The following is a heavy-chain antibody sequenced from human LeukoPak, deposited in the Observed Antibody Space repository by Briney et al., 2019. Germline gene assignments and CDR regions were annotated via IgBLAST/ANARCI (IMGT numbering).Heavy chain of an antibody. Sequence: SETLSLTCAVYGGSFSGYYWSWLRQPPGKGLEWIGEINHSGSTNYNPSLKSRVTISVDTSKNQFSLKLSSVTAADTAVYYCARGATPVYYDFWSGYRFDYWGQGTLVTVSS. V-gene: IGHV4-34*01. D-gene: IGHD3-3*01. CDR2: INHSGST. J-gene: IGHJ4*02. CDR1: GGSFSGYY. CDR3: ARGATPVYYDFWSGYRFDY.